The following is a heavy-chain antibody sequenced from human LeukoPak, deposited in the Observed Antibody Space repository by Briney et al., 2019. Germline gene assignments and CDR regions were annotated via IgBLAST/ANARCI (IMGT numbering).Heavy chain of an antibody. CDR3: ARVRPGDADS. CDR1: GFTFNTDW. V-gene: IGHV3-7*01. CDR2: TNQGGSGK. D-gene: IGHD1-26*01. Sequence: GGSLRLSCAASGFTFNTDWMAWVRQAPGKGLEWVASTNQGGSGKYYPDSVKGRFTISRDNAKNSLYLQMNSLRAEDTAVYYCARVRPGDADSWGQGTLVSVSS. J-gene: IGHJ5*01.